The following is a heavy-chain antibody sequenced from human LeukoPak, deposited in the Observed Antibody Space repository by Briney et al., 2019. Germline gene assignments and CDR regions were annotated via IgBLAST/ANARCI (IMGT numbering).Heavy chain of an antibody. J-gene: IGHJ3*01. CDR1: GFTFSSYS. V-gene: IGHV3-21*01. Sequence: GGSLRLSCAASGFTFSSYSMNWVRQAPGKGLEWVSSIRRSSSYIYYADSVKGRFTISRDNAKNSLYLQMNSLRAEDTAVYYCARDYAKLGYCSGSSCPDALDVWGQGTMVTVSS. CDR3: ARDYAKLGYCSGSSCPDALDV. CDR2: IRRSSSYI. D-gene: IGHD2-2*03.